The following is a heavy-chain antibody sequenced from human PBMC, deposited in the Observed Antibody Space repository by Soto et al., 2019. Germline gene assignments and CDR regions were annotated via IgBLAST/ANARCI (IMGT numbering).Heavy chain of an antibody. CDR1: GGSISSSSYY. D-gene: IGHD3-22*01. CDR2: IYYSGST. J-gene: IGHJ3*02. CDR3: ASLTYYYDSSGYPHAFDI. V-gene: IGHV4-39*01. Sequence: QLQLQESGPGLVKPSETLSLTCTVSGGSISSSSYYWGWIRQPPGKGLEWIGSIYYSGSTYYNPSLKSRVTISVDTSKNQFSLKLSSVTAADTAVYYCASLTYYYDSSGYPHAFDIWGQGTMVTVSS.